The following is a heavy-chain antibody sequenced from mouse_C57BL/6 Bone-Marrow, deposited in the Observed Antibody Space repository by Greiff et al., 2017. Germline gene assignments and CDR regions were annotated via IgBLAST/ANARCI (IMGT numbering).Heavy chain of an antibody. CDR2: IYPGDGDT. J-gene: IGHJ1*03. V-gene: IGHV1-80*01. CDR3: AGYNPYWYFDV. D-gene: IGHD3-1*01. CDR1: GYAFSSYW. Sequence: VQGVESGAELVKPGASVKISCKASGYAFSSYWMNWVKQRPGKGLEWIGQIYPGDGDTNYNGKFKGKATLTADKSSSTAYMQLSSLTSEDSAVDFCAGYNPYWYFDVWGTGTTVTVSS.